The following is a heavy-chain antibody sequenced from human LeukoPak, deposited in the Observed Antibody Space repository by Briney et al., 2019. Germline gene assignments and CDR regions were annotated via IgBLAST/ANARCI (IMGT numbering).Heavy chain of an antibody. CDR3: ARHERGKNAFNL. CDR2: FYYSGSA. J-gene: IGHJ3*01. V-gene: IGHV4-39*01. Sequence: SETLSLTCTVSGSSISSSSHYWGWIRQPPGKGLEWIGSFYYSGSAYYNPSLKSRVTISVDTSKNQFSLKMSSVTAADTAVYYCARHERGKNAFNLWGQGTMVTVSS. CDR1: GSSISSSSHY.